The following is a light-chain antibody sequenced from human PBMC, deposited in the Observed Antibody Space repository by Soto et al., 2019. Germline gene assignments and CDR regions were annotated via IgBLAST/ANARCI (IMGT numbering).Light chain of an antibody. CDR3: SSYTSSSTPYV. CDR2: EVS. Sequence: QSALTQPASVSRSPGQSITISCTGTSSDVGGYNYVSWYQKHPGKATKLIIYEVSNRPSGVSNRFSGSKSGNTASLTISGLQAEDEADYYCSSYTSSSTPYVFGTGTKVTVL. V-gene: IGLV2-14*01. CDR1: SSDVGGYNY. J-gene: IGLJ1*01.